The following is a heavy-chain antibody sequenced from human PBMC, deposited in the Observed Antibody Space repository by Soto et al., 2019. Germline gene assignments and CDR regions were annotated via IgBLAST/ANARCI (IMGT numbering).Heavy chain of an antibody. D-gene: IGHD3-22*01. V-gene: IGHV3-23*01. CDR2: ISGSGGST. CDR1: GFTFSSYA. J-gene: IGHJ4*02. Sequence: EVQLLESGGGLVQPGGSLRLSCAASGFTFSSYAMSWVRQAPGKGLEWVSAISGSGGSTYYADSVKGRFTISRDNSKNTLSLQLNSMRAEDTAVYYCAKDRYDSSGYYFSHFDYWGQGTLVTVSS. CDR3: AKDRYDSSGYYFSHFDY.